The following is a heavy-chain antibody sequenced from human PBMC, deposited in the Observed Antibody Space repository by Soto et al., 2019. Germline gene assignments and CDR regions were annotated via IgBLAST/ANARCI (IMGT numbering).Heavy chain of an antibody. V-gene: IGHV3-11*01. CDR1: VFTFSDYY. D-gene: IGHD2-2*01. Sequence: SLRLSCSASVFTFSDYYMSWIRQAPGKGLEWVSYISSSGSTIYYADSVKGRFTISRDNAKNSLYLQMNSLRAEDTAVYYCARVVVVPGTYYFDYWGQGTLVTVSS. CDR3: ARVVVVPGTYYFDY. J-gene: IGHJ4*02. CDR2: ISSSGSTI.